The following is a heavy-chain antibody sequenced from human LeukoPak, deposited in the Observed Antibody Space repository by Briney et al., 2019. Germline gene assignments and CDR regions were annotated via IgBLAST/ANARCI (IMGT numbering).Heavy chain of an antibody. J-gene: IGHJ4*02. CDR2: INHSGST. CDR3: AGTKYSYGYLTFDY. V-gene: IGHV4-34*01. D-gene: IGHD5-18*01. CDR1: GGSFSGYY. Sequence: PSETLSLTCAVYGGSFSGYYWSWIRQPPGKGLEWIGEINHSGSTNYNPSLKSRVTISVDTSKNQFSLKLSSVTAADTAVYYCAGTKYSYGYLTFDYWGQGTLVTVSS.